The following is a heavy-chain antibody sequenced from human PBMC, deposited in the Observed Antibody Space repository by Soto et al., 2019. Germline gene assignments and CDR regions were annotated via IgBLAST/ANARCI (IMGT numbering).Heavy chain of an antibody. Sequence: QVQLVQSGAEVKKPGSSVKVSCKASGGTFSSYAISWVRQAPGQGLEWMGGIIPIFGTANYAQKFQGRVTITADESTSTAYMELSSLRSEDTAVHYCARVPPHYYDSSGYYRGGWFDPWGQGTLVTVSS. D-gene: IGHD3-22*01. CDR3: ARVPPHYYDSSGYYRGGWFDP. CDR2: IIPIFGTA. J-gene: IGHJ5*02. V-gene: IGHV1-69*01. CDR1: GGTFSSYA.